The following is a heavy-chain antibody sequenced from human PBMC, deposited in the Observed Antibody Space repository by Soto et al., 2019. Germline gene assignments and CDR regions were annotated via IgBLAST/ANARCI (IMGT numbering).Heavy chain of an antibody. CDR1: GDSVSNNSTA. D-gene: IGHD2-2*02. CDR2: AYYRSKWFN. J-gene: IGHJ6*03. V-gene: IGHV6-1*01. CDR3: ARDALYGDYYYYMDV. Sequence: SQTLSLTCVISGDSVSNNSTAWNWIRQSPSRGLEWLGRAYYRSKWFNDYAESVKSRITINAETSKNQFSLQLNSVTPEDTAVYFCARDALYGDYYYYMDVWSKGTTVTVSS.